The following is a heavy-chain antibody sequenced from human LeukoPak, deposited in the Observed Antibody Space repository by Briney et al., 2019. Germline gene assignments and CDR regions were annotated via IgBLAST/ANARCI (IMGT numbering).Heavy chain of an antibody. CDR1: GGSISSYY. V-gene: IGHV4-59*01. J-gene: IGHJ4*02. CDR3: ARGGYSYGIDY. D-gene: IGHD5-18*01. CDR2: IYYSGST. Sequence: SSETLSLTCTVSGGSISSYYWSWIRQPPGKGLEWIGYIYYSGSTNYNPSLKSRVTISVDTSKNQFSLKLSSVTAADTAVYYCARGGYSYGIDYWGQGTLVTVSS.